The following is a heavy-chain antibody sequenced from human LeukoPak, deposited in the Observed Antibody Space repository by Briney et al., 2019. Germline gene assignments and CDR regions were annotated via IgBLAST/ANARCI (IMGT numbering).Heavy chain of an antibody. Sequence: SETLSLTCAVSGNSISSISYYWGWIRQPPGKGLEWIGSIYYSGSTYYNPSLKSRVTISVDTSKNQFSLKLNSVTAADTAMYFCARRSSGWFYFDYWDLGTLVTVSS. CDR3: ARRSSGWFYFDY. CDR2: IYYSGST. D-gene: IGHD6-19*01. J-gene: IGHJ4*02. CDR1: GNSISSISYY. V-gene: IGHV4-39*01.